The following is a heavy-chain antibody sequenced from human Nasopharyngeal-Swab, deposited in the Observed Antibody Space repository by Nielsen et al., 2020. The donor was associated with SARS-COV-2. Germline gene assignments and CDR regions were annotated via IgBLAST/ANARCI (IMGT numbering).Heavy chain of an antibody. CDR3: FGLAAAGYFDY. Sequence: LSCTVVACSISSSSYYWGWLRQPPGKGLEWIGSIYYSGSTYYNPSLKSRVTISVDTSKNQFSLKLSSVTAADTAVYYCFGLAAAGYFDYWGQGTLVTVSS. CDR1: ACSISSSSYY. V-gene: IGHV4-39*07. CDR2: IYYSGST. D-gene: IGHD6-13*01. J-gene: IGHJ4*02.